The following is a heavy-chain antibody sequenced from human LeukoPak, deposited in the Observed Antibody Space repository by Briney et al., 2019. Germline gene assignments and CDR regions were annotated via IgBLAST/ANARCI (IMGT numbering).Heavy chain of an antibody. J-gene: IGHJ5*02. CDR1: GYTFTSYD. Sequence: GASVKVSCKASGYTFTSYDINWVRQAIGQGLEWMGWMNPNSGNTGYAQKFQGRVTMTRNTSISTAYMELSSLRSEDTAVYYCARGSWELLGGGNNWFDPWGQGTLVTVSS. CDR2: MNPNSGNT. V-gene: IGHV1-8*01. CDR3: ARGSWELLGGGNNWFDP. D-gene: IGHD1-26*01.